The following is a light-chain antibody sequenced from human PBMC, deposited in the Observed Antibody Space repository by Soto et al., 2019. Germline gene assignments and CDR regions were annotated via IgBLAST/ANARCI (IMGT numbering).Light chain of an antibody. CDR3: QQRSKWPT. Sequence: PGTLSLSPGERATLSCRASQSVSSYYLAWYQQKPGQAPRLLIYAASSRATGIPARFSGSGSGTDFTLTISSLEPEDFAVYYCQQRSKWPTFGQGTNVAIK. CDR2: AAS. CDR1: QSVSSYY. J-gene: IGKJ1*01. V-gene: IGKV3D-20*02.